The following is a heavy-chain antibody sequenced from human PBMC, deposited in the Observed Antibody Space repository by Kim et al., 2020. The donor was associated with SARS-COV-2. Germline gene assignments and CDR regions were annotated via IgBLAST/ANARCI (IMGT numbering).Heavy chain of an antibody. CDR1: GGSISSGGYY. CDR2: IYYSGST. Sequence: SETLSLTCIVSGGSISSGGYYWSWIRQHPGKGLEWIGYIYYSGSTYYNPSLKSRVTISVDTSKNQFSLKLSSVTAADTAVYYCARAPYYYDSSGYYNHFDYWGQGTLVTVSS. V-gene: IGHV4-31*02. D-gene: IGHD3-22*01. J-gene: IGHJ4*02. CDR3: ARAPYYYDSSGYYNHFDY.